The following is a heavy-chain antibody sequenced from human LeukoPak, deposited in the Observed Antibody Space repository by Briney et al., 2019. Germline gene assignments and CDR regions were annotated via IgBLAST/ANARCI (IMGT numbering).Heavy chain of an antibody. Sequence: SETLSLTCAVYGGSFSGYYWSWIRQPPGKGLEWIGEINHSGSTNYNPSLKSRVTISVDTSKNQFSLKLSSVTAADTAVYYCARDIVVVPAALKAYYYGMDVWGQGTTVTVSS. V-gene: IGHV4-34*01. CDR3: ARDIVVVPAALKAYYYGMDV. CDR1: GGSFSGYY. CDR2: INHSGST. D-gene: IGHD2-2*01. J-gene: IGHJ6*02.